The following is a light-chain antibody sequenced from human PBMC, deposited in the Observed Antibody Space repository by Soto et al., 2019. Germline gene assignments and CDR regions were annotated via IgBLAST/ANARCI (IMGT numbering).Light chain of an antibody. CDR2: AAS. CDR3: QQSYSTPPWT. J-gene: IGKJ1*01. V-gene: IGKV1-39*01. CDR1: QSITTW. Sequence: DIQMTQSPSTVSAYVGDSVTITCRASQSITTWLAWYQQRPGKAPKLLIYAASSLQSGVPSRFSGSGSGTDFTLTISSLQPEDFATYYCQQSYSTPPWTFGRGTKVDIK.